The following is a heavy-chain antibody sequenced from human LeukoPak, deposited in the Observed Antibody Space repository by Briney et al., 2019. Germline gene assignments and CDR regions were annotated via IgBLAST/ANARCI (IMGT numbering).Heavy chain of an antibody. V-gene: IGHV1-8*03. D-gene: IGHD3-3*01. CDR2: MNPNSGNT. CDR1: GHTFTSYD. CDR3: ARGRSTIFGVAKDAIDP. J-gene: IGHJ5*02. Sequence: ASVKVSCKASGHTFTSYDINWVRQATGQGLEWMGWMNPNSGNTGYAQKFQGRVTITRNTSISTAYMELSSLRSEDTAVYYCARGRSTIFGVAKDAIDPWGQGTLVTVSS.